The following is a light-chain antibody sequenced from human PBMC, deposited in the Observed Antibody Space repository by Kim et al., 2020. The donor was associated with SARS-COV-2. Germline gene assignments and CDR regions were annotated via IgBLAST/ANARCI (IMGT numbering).Light chain of an antibody. CDR3: GTWDSSLSGVV. Sequence: QSVLTQPPSVSAAPGQKVTISCSGSNSNIGNNYVSWYQQLPGTAPKLLIYDNNKRPSGIPDRFSGSKSGTSATLGITGLQTGDEADYFCGTWDSSLSGVVFGGGTQLT. CDR1: NSNIGNNY. CDR2: DNN. J-gene: IGLJ2*01. V-gene: IGLV1-51*01.